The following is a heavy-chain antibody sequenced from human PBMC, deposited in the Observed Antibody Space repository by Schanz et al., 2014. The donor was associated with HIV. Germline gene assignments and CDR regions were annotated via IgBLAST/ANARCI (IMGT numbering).Heavy chain of an antibody. CDR2: ISHDGSNK. CDR3: ATAAVTDYSDN. CDR1: GFTFSSYG. Sequence: QDQLVESGGGVVQSGRSLRLSCAASGFTFSSYGMHWVRQAPGKGLEWVAVISHDGSNKYSADSVKGRFTISRDNSKNTLYLQMNSLRAEDTAVYYCATAAVTDYSDNWGQGTLVTVSS. J-gene: IGHJ4*02. D-gene: IGHD4-17*01. V-gene: IGHV3-30*03.